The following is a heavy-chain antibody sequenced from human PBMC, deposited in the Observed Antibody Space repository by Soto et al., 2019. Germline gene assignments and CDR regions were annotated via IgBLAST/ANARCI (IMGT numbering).Heavy chain of an antibody. CDR3: AKVRWELQWIFDY. D-gene: IGHD1-26*01. Sequence: EVQLLESGGGLVQPGGSLRLSCEASGFTFSSYAMSWVRQAPGKGLEWVSAISGSGGSTYYADSVKGRFTIPRDNSKNTLYLRMNSLRAEDTAVYYCAKVRWELQWIFDYWGQGTLVTVSS. CDR1: GFTFSSYA. CDR2: ISGSGGST. J-gene: IGHJ4*02. V-gene: IGHV3-23*01.